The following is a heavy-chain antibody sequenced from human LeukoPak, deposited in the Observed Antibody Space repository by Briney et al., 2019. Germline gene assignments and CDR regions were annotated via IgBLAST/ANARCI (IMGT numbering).Heavy chain of an antibody. J-gene: IGHJ4*02. CDR1: GVSISGSSYY. Sequence: KPSETLSLTCTVSGVSISGSSYYWGWIRQPPGKGLEWIGSIYYSGSTYYNPSLKSRVTISVDTSKNQFSLKLSSVTAADTAVYYCARGRRRRLNYFDYWGQGTLVTVSS. CDR2: IYYSGST. CDR3: ARGRRRRLNYFDY. V-gene: IGHV4-39*07.